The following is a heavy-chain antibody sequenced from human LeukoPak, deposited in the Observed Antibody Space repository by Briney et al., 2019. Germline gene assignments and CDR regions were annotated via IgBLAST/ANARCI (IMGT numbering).Heavy chain of an antibody. CDR1: GGSFSGYY. V-gene: IGHV4-34*01. Sequence: SETLPLTCAVYGGSFSGYYWSWIRQPPGKGLEWIGEINHSGSTNYNPSLKSRVTISVDTSKNQFSLKLSSVTAADTAVYYCARDQTPFYWGQGSLVTVSS. J-gene: IGHJ4*02. CDR3: ARDQTPFY. CDR2: INHSGST. D-gene: IGHD2-15*01.